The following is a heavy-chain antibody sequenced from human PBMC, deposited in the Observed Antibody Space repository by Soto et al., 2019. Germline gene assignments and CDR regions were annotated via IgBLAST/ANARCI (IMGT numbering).Heavy chain of an antibody. CDR2: ISWSSGSL. Sequence: GGSLRLSCAASGCTFDGYARHWVRQAPGKGLEWVGGISWSSGSLGYAAAVNRRLTISRDNAKNSLYLQMNRMRAEDTALYSCAKDRAAAIGTRKNNWFDAWGQGTPVTVSS. D-gene: IGHD2-2*02. CDR1: GCTFDGYA. CDR3: AKDRAAAIGTRKNNWFDA. J-gene: IGHJ5*02. V-gene: IGHV3-9*01.